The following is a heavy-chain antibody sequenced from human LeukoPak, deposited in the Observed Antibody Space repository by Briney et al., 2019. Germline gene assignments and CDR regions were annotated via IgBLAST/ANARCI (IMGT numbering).Heavy chain of an antibody. CDR1: AFSFSAYG. Sequence: GGSLGLSCAASAFSFSAYGVHWVRQGPGKGLEWVAFMRPDGISKYYADSVKGRFAVSRDSSKNVVYLQMYSLRADDTAVYYCAKDWPSDWCLDYWGQGTLVTVSS. D-gene: IGHD6-19*01. CDR3: AKDWPSDWCLDY. J-gene: IGHJ4*02. CDR2: MRPDGISK. V-gene: IGHV3-30*02.